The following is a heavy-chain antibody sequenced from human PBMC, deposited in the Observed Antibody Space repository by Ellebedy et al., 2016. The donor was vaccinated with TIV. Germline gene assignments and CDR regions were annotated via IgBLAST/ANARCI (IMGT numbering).Heavy chain of an antibody. CDR2: ISYDGSNK. D-gene: IGHD6-6*01. Sequence: GESLKISXAASGFTFSSYGMHWVRQAPGKGLEWVAVISYDGSNKYYADSVKGRFTISRDNSKNTLYLQMNSLRAEDTAVYYCAKDIAARAFWWFDPWGQGTLVTVSS. CDR1: GFTFSSYG. V-gene: IGHV3-30*18. J-gene: IGHJ5*02. CDR3: AKDIAARAFWWFDP.